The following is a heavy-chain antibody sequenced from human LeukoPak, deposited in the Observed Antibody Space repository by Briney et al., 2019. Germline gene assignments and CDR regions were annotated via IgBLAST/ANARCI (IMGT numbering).Heavy chain of an antibody. CDR3: ARDRDYDILTGPQY. CDR1: GYTFTYYV. D-gene: IGHD3-9*01. J-gene: IGHJ4*02. V-gene: IGHV1-18*01. CDR2: INAYNGNT. Sequence: ASVKVSCKTSGYTFTYYVISWVRQAPGQGLEWMGWINAYNGNTNDAQKFQGRVTMTRDTSTSTVYMELSSLRSEDTAVYYCARDRDYDILTGPQYWGQGTLVAVSS.